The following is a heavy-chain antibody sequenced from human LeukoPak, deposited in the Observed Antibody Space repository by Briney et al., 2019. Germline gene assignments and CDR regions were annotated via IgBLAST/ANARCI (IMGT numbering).Heavy chain of an antibody. D-gene: IGHD3-22*01. Sequence: GGSLRLSCAASGFTLSSYAMHWVRQAPGKGLEWVAVISYDGSNKYYTDSVKGRFTISRDNSKNTLYLQMNSLRPEDTAVYYCARDQGTMIPSGFDYWGQGTLVTVSS. CDR2: ISYDGSNK. J-gene: IGHJ4*02. CDR3: ARDQGTMIPSGFDY. V-gene: IGHV3-30*04. CDR1: GFTLSSYA.